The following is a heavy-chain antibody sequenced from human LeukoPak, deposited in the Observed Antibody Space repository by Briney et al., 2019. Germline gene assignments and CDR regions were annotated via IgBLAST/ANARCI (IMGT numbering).Heavy chain of an antibody. CDR1: GGSINSYY. CDR3: ALIDYYNYALVY. Sequence: SETLSLTCSVSGGSINSYYWSWIRQPPGKGLEWIGYIYYSGSTNYSPSLKSRVSISIDTSKNQFSLNLRSVTAADTAVFYCALIDYYNYALVYWGQGPVVSVS. CDR2: IYYSGST. V-gene: IGHV4-59*01. J-gene: IGHJ4*02. D-gene: IGHD3-10*01.